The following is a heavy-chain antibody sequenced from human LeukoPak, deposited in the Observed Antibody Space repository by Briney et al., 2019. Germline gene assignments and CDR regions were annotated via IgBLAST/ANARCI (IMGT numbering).Heavy chain of an antibody. CDR1: GFTFYDYG. Sequence: PGGSLRLSCAASGFTFYDYGMSWVRQAPGKGLEWVSGINWNGDSRVYADSVKGRFTISRDNAKNSLYVQMNSLRVEDTALYYCARKAYYYGSGSYVPPFDPWGQGTLVTVSS. CDR2: INWNGDSR. CDR3: ARKAYYYGSGSYVPPFDP. V-gene: IGHV3-20*04. D-gene: IGHD3-10*01. J-gene: IGHJ5*02.